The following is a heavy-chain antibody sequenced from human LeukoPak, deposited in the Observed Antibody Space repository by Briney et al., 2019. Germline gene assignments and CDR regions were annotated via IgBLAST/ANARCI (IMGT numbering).Heavy chain of an antibody. CDR2: IRSKAYGGTT. D-gene: IGHD1-26*01. Sequence: GRSLRLSCTASGFIFGDYAMSWVRQAPGKGLECVGFIRSKAYGGTTEYAASVKGRFTISRDDSKSIAYLQMNSLKTEDTAVYYCSRDPRGSYGPDAFDIWGQGTMVTVSS. CDR3: SRDPRGSYGPDAFDI. CDR1: GFIFGDYA. J-gene: IGHJ3*02. V-gene: IGHV3-49*04.